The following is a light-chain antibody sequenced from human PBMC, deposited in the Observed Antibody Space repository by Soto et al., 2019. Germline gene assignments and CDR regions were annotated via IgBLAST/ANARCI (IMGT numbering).Light chain of an antibody. CDR3: SSYKSSSRV. CDR1: SSDVGGYNY. V-gene: IGLV2-14*01. Sequence: QSVLTQPASVSGSPGQSITISCTGTSSDVGGYNYVSWYQQHPGKAPKLMIYEVSNRPSGVSNRFSGSKSGNTASLTISGLLTEDEADYYCSSYKSSSRVFGTGIKV. J-gene: IGLJ1*01. CDR2: EVS.